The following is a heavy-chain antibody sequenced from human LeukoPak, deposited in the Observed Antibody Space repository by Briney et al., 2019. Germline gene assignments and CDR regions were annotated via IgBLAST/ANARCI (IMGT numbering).Heavy chain of an antibody. CDR2: ISGSGGST. J-gene: IGHJ4*02. Sequence: GGSLRLSCAASGFTFSSYAMSWVRQAPGKGLEWVSAISGSGGSTYYADSVKGRFTISRDNSKNTPYLQMNGLRAEDTAVYYCAKDGRPLEWLLYLPYYFDYWGQGTLVTVSS. V-gene: IGHV3-23*01. CDR3: AKDGRPLEWLLYLPYYFDY. D-gene: IGHD3-3*01. CDR1: GFTFSSYA.